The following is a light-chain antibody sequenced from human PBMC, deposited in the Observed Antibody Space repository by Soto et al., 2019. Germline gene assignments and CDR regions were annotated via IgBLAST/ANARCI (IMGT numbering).Light chain of an antibody. V-gene: IGLV1-44*01. J-gene: IGLJ2*01. CDR3: AAWDDSLNGHVV. Sequence: SALTQPPSASGTPGQRVAISCSGSNSNIGSNHVNWYQQLPGTAPKLLIYGNNQRPSGVPDRFSGSRSGTSASLAISGLQSEDEADYYCAAWDDSLNGHVVFGGGTKVTVL. CDR1: NSNIGSNH. CDR2: GNN.